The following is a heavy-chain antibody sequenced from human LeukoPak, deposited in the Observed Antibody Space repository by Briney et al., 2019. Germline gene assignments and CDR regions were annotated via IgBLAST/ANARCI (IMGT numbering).Heavy chain of an antibody. V-gene: IGHV1-46*01. J-gene: IGHJ4*02. D-gene: IGHD6-13*01. CDR1: GYTFTSYG. CDR3: ARDYRRQQLPRPLFDY. Sequence: ASVKVSCKASGYTFTSYGISWVRQAPGQGLEWMGIINPSGGSTSYAQKFQGRVTMTRDTSTSTVYMELSSLRSEDTAVYYCARDYRRQQLPRPLFDYWGQGTLVTVSS. CDR2: INPSGGST.